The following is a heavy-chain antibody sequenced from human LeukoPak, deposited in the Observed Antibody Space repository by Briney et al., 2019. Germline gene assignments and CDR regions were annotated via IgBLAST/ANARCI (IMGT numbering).Heavy chain of an antibody. CDR1: GGSICSISDY. D-gene: IGHD3-16*02. CDR3: VAAHSSYRRYEDQH. Sequence: SEILSLTCSVSGGSICSISDYWGWIRQPPGQGLEWIGTMSYSGTTFYNPSLKSRVTMSVDTSKNQFSLNLRSVTAADMAVYYCVAAHSSYRRYEDQHWGQGTLVTV. J-gene: IGHJ1*01. CDR2: MSYSGTT. V-gene: IGHV4-39*01.